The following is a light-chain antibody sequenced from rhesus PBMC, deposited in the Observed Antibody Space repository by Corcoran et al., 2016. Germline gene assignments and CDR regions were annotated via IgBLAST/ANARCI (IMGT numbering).Light chain of an antibody. V-gene: IGKV1-43*02. Sequence: DIQMTQSPSSLSASVGDRVTITCRASQGNSNHLSWYQQKPGKVPKLLIYDASTFQSGVPSRVSGSGSGTDFTLTISSLQPEDFATYYCLQYNSDPTFGGGTKVEIK. J-gene: IGKJ4*01. CDR3: LQYNSDPT. CDR1: QGNSNH. CDR2: DAS.